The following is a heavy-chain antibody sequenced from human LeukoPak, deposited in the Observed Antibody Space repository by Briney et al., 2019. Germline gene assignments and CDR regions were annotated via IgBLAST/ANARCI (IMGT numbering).Heavy chain of an antibody. V-gene: IGHV3-23*01. CDR1: GFTFSSYA. J-gene: IGHJ4*02. D-gene: IGHD3-3*01. CDR3: AKSLANDFWSGYYIRTPLDY. Sequence: GGSLRLSCAASGFTFSSYAMSWVRQAPGKGLEWVSAISGSGGSTYYADSVKGRFTISRDNSKNTLYLQMNSLRAEDTAVYYCAKSLANDFWSGYYIRTPLDYWGQGTLVTVS. CDR2: ISGSGGST.